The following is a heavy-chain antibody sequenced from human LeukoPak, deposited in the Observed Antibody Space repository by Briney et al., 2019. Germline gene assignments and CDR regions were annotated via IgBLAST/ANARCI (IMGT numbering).Heavy chain of an antibody. CDR3: ARGDGSGSYLLDY. CDR2: ILYDGSNK. J-gene: IGHJ4*02. D-gene: IGHD3-10*01. Sequence: PGGSLRLSCAASGFTFSGYALHWVRQAPGKGLEWVAVILYDGSNKNYADSMKGRFTISRDNSRNTLYLQLNSLRAEDTALYYCARGDGSGSYLLDYWGQGTLVTVSS. CDR1: GFTFSGYA. V-gene: IGHV3-30-3*01.